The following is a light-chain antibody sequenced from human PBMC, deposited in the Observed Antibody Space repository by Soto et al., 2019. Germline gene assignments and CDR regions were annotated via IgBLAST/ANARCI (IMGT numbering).Light chain of an antibody. CDR2: EGS. J-gene: IGLJ1*01. CDR1: SSDVGGYNL. Sequence: QSALTQPASVSGSPGQSITISCTGTSSDVGGYNLVSWYQQHPGKAPKLMIYEGSKRPSGVSNRVSGSKSGNTASLTISGLQAEDEADYYCCSYAGSRIYVFGTGTKLTVL. V-gene: IGLV2-23*01. CDR3: CSYAGSRIYV.